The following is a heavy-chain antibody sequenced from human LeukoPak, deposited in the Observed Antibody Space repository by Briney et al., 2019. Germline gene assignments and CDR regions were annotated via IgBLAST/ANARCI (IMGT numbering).Heavy chain of an antibody. V-gene: IGHV4-39*07. CDR3: ARRKQWLDRGFDP. D-gene: IGHD6-19*01. CDR2: INHSGST. J-gene: IGHJ5*02. Sequence: TSETLSLTCTVSGGSVSSGSYYWSWIRQPPGKGLEWIGEINHSGSTNYNPSLKSRVTISVDTSKNQFSLKLSSVTAADTAVYYCARRKQWLDRGFDPWGQGTLVTVSS. CDR1: GGSVSSGSYY.